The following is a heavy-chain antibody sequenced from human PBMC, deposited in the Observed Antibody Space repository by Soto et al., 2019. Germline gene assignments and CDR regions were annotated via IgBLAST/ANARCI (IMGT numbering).Heavy chain of an antibody. V-gene: IGHV4-34*01. CDR3: ARAPGVLTGYYFVYYYYGMDV. Sequence: SETLSLTCAVYGGSFSGYYWSWIRQPPGKGLEWIGEINHSGSTNYNPSLKSRVTISVDTSKNQFSLKLSSVTAAVTAVYYCARAPGVLTGYYFVYYYYGMDVWGQGTTVTVSS. CDR1: GGSFSGYY. D-gene: IGHD3-9*01. J-gene: IGHJ6*02. CDR2: INHSGST.